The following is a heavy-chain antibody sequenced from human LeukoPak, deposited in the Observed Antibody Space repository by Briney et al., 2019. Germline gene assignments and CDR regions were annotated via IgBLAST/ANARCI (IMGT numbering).Heavy chain of an antibody. V-gene: IGHV3-53*05. J-gene: IGHJ4*02. Sequence: PGGSLRLSCAASGFTVGDIYMNWVRQAPGKGLEWVSVIYSGGSTYYADSVKGRFTISRDTSKNMLYLQMDSLRAEDTAVYYCARAAGTVYGISPFDYWGQGTLVTVSS. CDR2: IYSGGST. CDR3: ARAAGTVYGISPFDY. D-gene: IGHD6-13*01. CDR1: GFTVGDIY.